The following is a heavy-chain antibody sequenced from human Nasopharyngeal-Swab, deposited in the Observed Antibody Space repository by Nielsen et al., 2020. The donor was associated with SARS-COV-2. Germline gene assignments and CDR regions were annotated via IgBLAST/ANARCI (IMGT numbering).Heavy chain of an antibody. CDR1: GGSFSGYY. CDR3: ARNWRGSYYSWKDNWFDP. CDR2: INHSGST. V-gene: IGHV4-34*01. J-gene: IGHJ5*02. D-gene: IGHD3-10*01. Sequence: SETLSLTCGVYGGSFSGYYWSWIRQPPGKGLEWIEEINHSGSTNYNPSLKSRVTISVDTSKNQFSLKLSSVTAADTAVYYCARNWRGSYYSWKDNWFDPWGQGTLVTVSS.